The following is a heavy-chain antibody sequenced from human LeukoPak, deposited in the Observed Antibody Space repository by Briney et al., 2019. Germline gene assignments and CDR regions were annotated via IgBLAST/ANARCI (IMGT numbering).Heavy chain of an antibody. J-gene: IGHJ4*02. CDR2: INHSGST. CDR3: ARAPDLDY. CDR1: GGSINSYY. V-gene: IGHV4-34*01. Sequence: PSETLSLTCTVSGGSINSYYWSWIRQPPGKGLEWIGEINHSGSTNYNPSLKSRVTISVDTSKDQFSLKLSSVTAADTAVYYCARAPDLDYWGQGTLVTVSS.